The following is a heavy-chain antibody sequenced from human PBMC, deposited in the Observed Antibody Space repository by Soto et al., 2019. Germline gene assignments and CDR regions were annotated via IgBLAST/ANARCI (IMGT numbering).Heavy chain of an antibody. CDR1: GVSFSSYY. V-gene: IGHV4-59*12. Sequence: TSETLSLTCTVSGVSFSSYYWSWIRQPPGKGLEWIGYIHYSGITSYNPSLKSRVTISVDRSKNQFSLKLSSVTAADTAVYYCARGPPLGFWGQGTLVTVSS. CDR2: IHYSGIT. CDR3: ARGPPLGF. J-gene: IGHJ4*02.